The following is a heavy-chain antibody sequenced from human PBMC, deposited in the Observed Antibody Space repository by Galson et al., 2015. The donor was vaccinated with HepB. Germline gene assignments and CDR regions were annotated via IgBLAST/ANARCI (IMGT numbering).Heavy chain of an antibody. CDR1: GYTFTGYY. D-gene: IGHD2-2*01. CDR2: INPNSGGT. V-gene: IGHV1-2*06. J-gene: IGHJ6*03. Sequence: SVKVSCKASGYTFTGYYMHWVRQAPGQGLEWMGRINPNSGGTNYAQKFQGRVTMTRDTSISTAYMELSRLRSDDTAVYYCARGGAGCSSTSCYAGGYYYYYMDVWGKGTTVTVSS. CDR3: ARGGAGCSSTSCYAGGYYYYYMDV.